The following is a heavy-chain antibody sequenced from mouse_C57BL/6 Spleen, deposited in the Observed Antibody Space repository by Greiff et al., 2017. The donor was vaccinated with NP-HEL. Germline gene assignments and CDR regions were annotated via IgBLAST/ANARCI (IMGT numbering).Heavy chain of an antibody. J-gene: IGHJ3*01. D-gene: IGHD2-5*01. Sequence: QVQLQQPGAELVRPGSSVKLSCKASGYTFTSYWMDWVKQRPGQGLEWIGNIYLSDSETHYNQKFKDKATLTVDKSSSTAYMQLSSLTSEDSAVYYCARAYYSNYPFAYWGQGTLVTVSA. CDR1: GYTFTSYW. CDR2: IYLSDSET. CDR3: ARAYYSNYPFAY. V-gene: IGHV1-61*01.